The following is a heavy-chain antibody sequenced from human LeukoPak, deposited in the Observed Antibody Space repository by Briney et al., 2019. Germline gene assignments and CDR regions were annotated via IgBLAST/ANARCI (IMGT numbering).Heavy chain of an antibody. CDR2: MNTNSANT. D-gene: IGHD2-2*01. V-gene: IGHV1-8*01. Sequence: ASVKVSCKASGYTFTNYDINWVRQATGQGLEWMGWMNTNSANTGYAQKFQGRVTMTRNTSISTAYMELSSMRSEDTAVYYCARVNCTSTSCRSKFLDYWGQGTLVTVSS. J-gene: IGHJ4*02. CDR1: GYTFTNYD. CDR3: ARVNCTSTSCRSKFLDY.